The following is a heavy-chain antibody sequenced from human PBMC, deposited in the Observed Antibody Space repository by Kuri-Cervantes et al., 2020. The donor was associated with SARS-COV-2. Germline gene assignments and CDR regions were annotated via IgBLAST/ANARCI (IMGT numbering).Heavy chain of an antibody. Sequence: ASVKVSCKASGYTFTSYGISWVRQAPGQGLEWMGWISAYNGNTNYAQKLQGRVTMPTDTSTSTAYMELRRLRSDDTAVYYCARVDHTRWFDPWGQGTLVTVSS. J-gene: IGHJ5*02. CDR3: ARVDHTRWFDP. D-gene: IGHD2-2*03. CDR1: GYTFTSYG. V-gene: IGHV1-18*01. CDR2: ISAYNGNT.